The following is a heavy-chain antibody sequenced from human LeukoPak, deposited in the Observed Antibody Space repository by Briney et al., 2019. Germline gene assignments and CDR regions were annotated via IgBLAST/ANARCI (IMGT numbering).Heavy chain of an antibody. Sequence: PGRSLRLSCAASGFTFSSYGMHWVRQAPGKGLEWVAVISYDGSNKYYANSVKGRFTISRDNSKNTLYLQMNSLRAEDTAVYYCARDGAAFGDDFDYWGQGTLVTVSS. D-gene: IGHD3-16*01. CDR3: ARDGAAFGDDFDY. CDR1: GFTFSSYG. J-gene: IGHJ4*02. CDR2: ISYDGSNK. V-gene: IGHV3-30*03.